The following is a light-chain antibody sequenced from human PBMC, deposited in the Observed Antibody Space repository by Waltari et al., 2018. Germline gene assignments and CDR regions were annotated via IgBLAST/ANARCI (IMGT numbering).Light chain of an antibody. CDR2: AAS. J-gene: IGKJ2*01. CDR3: QQSYTTFVYT. V-gene: IGKV1-39*01. Sequence: DIQMTQSPSSLIASVGDRISITCRASQNIRNYLNWYQQKPGKAPKSLISAASSVQSWLPSRFIGSGSGTDFTLTISSLQPEDSATYYCQQSYTTFVYTFGQGTKLEIK. CDR1: QNIRNY.